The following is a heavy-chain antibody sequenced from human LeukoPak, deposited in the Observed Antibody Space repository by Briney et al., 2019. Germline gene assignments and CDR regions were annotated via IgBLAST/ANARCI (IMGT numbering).Heavy chain of an antibody. V-gene: IGHV3-30*18. CDR2: ISYDGSNK. CDR3: AKDLGLWVTTWDLDY. J-gene: IGHJ4*02. D-gene: IGHD4-17*01. CDR1: GFTFSSYG. Sequence: PGGSLRLSCAASGFTFSSYGMHWARQAPGKGLEWVAVISYDGSNKYYADSVKGRFTISRDNSKNTLYLQMNSLRAEDTAVYYCAKDLGLWVTTWDLDYWGQGTLVTVSS.